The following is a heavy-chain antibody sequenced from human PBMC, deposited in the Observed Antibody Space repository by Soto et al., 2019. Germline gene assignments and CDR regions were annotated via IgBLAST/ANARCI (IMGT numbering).Heavy chain of an antibody. D-gene: IGHD2-2*01. CDR1: GGSISSGGYY. CDR3: ARYCSSTSCNNWFDP. J-gene: IGHJ5*02. V-gene: IGHV4-31*03. CDR2: IYYSGST. Sequence: QVQLQESGPGLVKPSQTLSLTCTVSGGSISSGGYYWSWIRQHPGKGLEWIGYIYYSGSTYYNPSLKSRVTISVDTSKNQFSLKLSSVTAADTAVYYCARYCSSTSCNNWFDPWGQGTQVTVSS.